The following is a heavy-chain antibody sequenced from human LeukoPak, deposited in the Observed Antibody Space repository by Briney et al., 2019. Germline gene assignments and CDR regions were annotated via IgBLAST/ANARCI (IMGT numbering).Heavy chain of an antibody. V-gene: IGHV3-74*01. CDR1: GFTFSNYW. D-gene: IGHD6-19*01. CDR2: INSDGINT. Sequence: GGSLRLSCAASGFTFSNYWMHWVRQAPGKGLVWVSRINSDGINTSYADSVKGRFTISRDNAKNTLYLQMNSLRAEDTAVYYCAKDYSSGWPYYFDYWGQGTLVTVSS. J-gene: IGHJ4*02. CDR3: AKDYSSGWPYYFDY.